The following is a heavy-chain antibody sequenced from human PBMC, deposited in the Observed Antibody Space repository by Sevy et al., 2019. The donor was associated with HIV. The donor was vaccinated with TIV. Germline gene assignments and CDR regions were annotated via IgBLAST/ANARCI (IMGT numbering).Heavy chain of an antibody. J-gene: IGHJ3*02. CDR3: AGARYDSSGSFDAFDI. CDR1: GFTLRTYA. D-gene: IGHD3-22*01. CDR2: IFKSGDVT. Sequence: GESLKISCVASGFTLRTYAMNWVRQAPGKGLKWVSTIFKSGDVTYYADSVKGRFTIARDNSKNTVYLHMNSLRAEDTALYFWAGARYDSSGSFDAFDIWGQGTMVTVSS. V-gene: IGHV3-23*01.